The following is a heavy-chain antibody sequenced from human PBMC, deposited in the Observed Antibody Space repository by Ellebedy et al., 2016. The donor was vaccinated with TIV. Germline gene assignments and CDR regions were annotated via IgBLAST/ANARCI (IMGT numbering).Heavy chain of an antibody. V-gene: IGHV4-4*07. J-gene: IGHJ3*02. CDR3: ARDKPLWFGELSGAFDI. D-gene: IGHD3-10*01. Sequence: SETLSLTXTVSGGSISSYYWSWIRQPAGKGLEWIGRIYTSGSTNYNPSLKSRVTMSVDTSKNQFSLKLSSVTAADTAVYYCARDKPLWFGELSGAFDIWGQGTMVTVSS. CDR2: IYTSGST. CDR1: GGSISSYY.